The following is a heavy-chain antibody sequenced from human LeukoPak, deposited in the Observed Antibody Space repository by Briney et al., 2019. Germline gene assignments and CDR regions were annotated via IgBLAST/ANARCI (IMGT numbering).Heavy chain of an antibody. D-gene: IGHD3-22*01. V-gene: IGHV1-69*04. J-gene: IGHJ4*02. CDR1: GGTFSSYA. Sequence: ASVKVSCKASGGTFSSYAISWVRQAPGQGLEWMGRIIPILGIANYAQKFQGRVTITADKSTSTAYMELSSLRSEDTAVYYCARDSLGITMIVASFDYWGRGTLVTVSS. CDR3: ARDSLGITMIVASFDY. CDR2: IIPILGIA.